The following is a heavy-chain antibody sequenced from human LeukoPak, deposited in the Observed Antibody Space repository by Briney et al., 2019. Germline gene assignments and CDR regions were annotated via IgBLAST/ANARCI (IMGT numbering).Heavy chain of an antibody. Sequence: GGSLRLSCAASGFTFSSYEMNWVRQAPGKGLEWVSYISSSGRTTYYADSVKGRFTISRDNSKNTLYLQMNSLRDEDTAVYYCAKFEFGFWGQGTLVTVSS. CDR3: AKFEFGF. J-gene: IGHJ4*02. V-gene: IGHV3-23*01. CDR1: GFTFSSYE. D-gene: IGHD3-16*01. CDR2: ISSSGRTT.